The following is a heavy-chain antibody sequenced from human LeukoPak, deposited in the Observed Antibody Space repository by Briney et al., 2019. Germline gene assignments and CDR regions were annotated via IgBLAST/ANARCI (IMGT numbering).Heavy chain of an antibody. Sequence: GASVKVSCKASGYTFTSYYIHWVRQAPGQGLEWMGWINPNSGGTNYAQKFQGRVTMTRDTSISTAYMELSRLRSDDTAVYYCATLLPLSSSWDSFDYWGQGTLVTVSS. CDR2: INPNSGGT. V-gene: IGHV1-2*02. CDR1: GYTFTSYY. D-gene: IGHD6-13*01. J-gene: IGHJ4*02. CDR3: ATLLPLSSSWDSFDY.